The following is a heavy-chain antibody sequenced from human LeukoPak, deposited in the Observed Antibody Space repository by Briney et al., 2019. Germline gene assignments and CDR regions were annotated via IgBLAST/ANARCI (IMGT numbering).Heavy chain of an antibody. V-gene: IGHV3-30-3*01. CDR3: ARDRSFLRFLEWLLSHFDY. Sequence: AGGSLRLSCAASGFTFSTYVMSWVRQAPGKGLEWVAVISYDGSNKYYADSVKGRFTISRDNSKNTLYLQMNSLRAEDTSVYYCARDRSFLRFLEWLLSHFDYWGQGTLVTVSS. CDR1: GFTFSTYV. D-gene: IGHD3-3*01. J-gene: IGHJ4*02. CDR2: ISYDGSNK.